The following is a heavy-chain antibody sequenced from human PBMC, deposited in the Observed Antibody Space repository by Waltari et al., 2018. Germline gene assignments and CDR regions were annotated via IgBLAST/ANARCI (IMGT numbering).Heavy chain of an antibody. V-gene: IGHV3-48*03. CDR1: TFNFANYD. J-gene: IGHJ5*02. Sequence: EVQLVASGGGLVQTGGFLRLSCVGSTFNFANYDMNWVRRAPGKGLQWIDFISSDGNTRQYTDSVKGRLTIARDNANKSLYVQINNLRSDDTALYYCATMVVVEVENWFDPWGQGIQVTVAS. CDR3: ATMVVVEVENWFDP. D-gene: IGHD2-2*01. CDR2: ISSDGNTR.